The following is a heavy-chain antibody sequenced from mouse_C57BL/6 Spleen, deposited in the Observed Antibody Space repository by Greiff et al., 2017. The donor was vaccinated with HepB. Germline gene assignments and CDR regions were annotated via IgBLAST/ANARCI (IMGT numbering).Heavy chain of an antibody. CDR1: GYTFTSYW. J-gene: IGHJ4*01. CDR2: IDPSDSET. D-gene: IGHD1-1*01. CDR3: ARGGSIYAMDY. V-gene: IGHV1-52*01. Sequence: QVQLQQPGAELVRPGSSVKLSCKASGYTFTSYWMHWVKQRPIQGLEWIGNIDPSDSETHYNQKFKDKATLTVDKSSSPAYMQRSSLTSEDSAVYYCARGGSIYAMDYWGQGTSVTVSS.